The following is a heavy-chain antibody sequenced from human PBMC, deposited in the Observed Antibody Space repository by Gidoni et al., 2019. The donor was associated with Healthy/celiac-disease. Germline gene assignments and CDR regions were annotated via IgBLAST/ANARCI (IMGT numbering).Heavy chain of an antibody. J-gene: IGHJ3*02. CDR2: IYYSGST. Sequence: QVQLQESGPGLVKPSETLSLTCTVSGGSISSYYWSWIRPPPGKGLEWIGYIYYSGSTNYNPSLKSRVTISVDTSKNQFSLKLSSVTAADTAVYYCASAGYSSSLDAFDIWGQGTMVTVSS. CDR1: GGSISSYY. D-gene: IGHD6-13*01. CDR3: ASAGYSSSLDAFDI. V-gene: IGHV4-59*01.